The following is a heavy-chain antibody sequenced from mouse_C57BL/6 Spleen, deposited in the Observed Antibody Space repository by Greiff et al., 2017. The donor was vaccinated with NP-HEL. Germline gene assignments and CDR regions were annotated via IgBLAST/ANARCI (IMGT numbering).Heavy chain of an antibody. Sequence: EVQVVESGPGLVKPSQSLSLTCSVTGYSITSGYYWNWIRQFPGNKLEWMGYISYDGSNNYNPSLKNRISITRDTSKNQFFLKLNSVTTEDTATYYCASVLLRYYYAMDYWGQGTSVTVSS. CDR2: ISYDGSN. J-gene: IGHJ4*01. CDR3: ASVLLRYYYAMDY. D-gene: IGHD1-1*01. CDR1: GYSITSGYY. V-gene: IGHV3-6*01.